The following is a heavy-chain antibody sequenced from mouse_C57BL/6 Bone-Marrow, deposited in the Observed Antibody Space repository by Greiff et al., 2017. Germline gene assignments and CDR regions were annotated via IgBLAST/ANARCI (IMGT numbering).Heavy chain of an antibody. Sequence: QVQLKQPGAELVRPGTSVKLSCKASGYTFTSYWMHWVKQRPGQGFEWIGVIDPSDSYTNYTQKFKGKATLTVDTSSSTAYMQLSSLTSEDSAVYYCARWGYYGSSYGFAYWGQGTLVTVSA. CDR3: ARWGYYGSSYGFAY. J-gene: IGHJ3*01. V-gene: IGHV1-59*01. CDR1: GYTFTSYW. D-gene: IGHD1-1*01. CDR2: IDPSDSYT.